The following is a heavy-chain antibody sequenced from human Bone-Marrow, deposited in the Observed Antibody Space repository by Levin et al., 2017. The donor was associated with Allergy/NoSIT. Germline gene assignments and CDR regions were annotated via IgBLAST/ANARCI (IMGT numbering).Heavy chain of an antibody. CDR3: ARDLSSTSSLGTNYYYYMDV. D-gene: IGHD2-2*01. V-gene: IGHV3-74*01. CDR1: GFTFSSYW. J-gene: IGHJ6*03. CDR2: INSDGSST. Sequence: GESLKISCAASGFTFSSYWMHWVRQAPGKGLVWVSRINSDGSSTSYADSVKGRFTISRDNAKNTLYLQMNSLRAEDTAVYYCARDLSSTSSLGTNYYYYMDVWGKGTTVTVSS.